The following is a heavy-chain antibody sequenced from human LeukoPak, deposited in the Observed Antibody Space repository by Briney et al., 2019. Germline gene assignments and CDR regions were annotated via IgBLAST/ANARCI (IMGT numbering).Heavy chain of an antibody. J-gene: IGHJ5*02. CDR2: ISSSGSTI. Sequence: GGSLRLSCAASGFTFSDYYMSWIRQAPGKGLEWVSYISSSGSTIYYADSVKGRFTISRDNAKNSLYLQMNSLRAEDTAVYYCARDPGHYDSSGYYGWFDPWGQGTLVTVSS. CDR3: ARDPGHYDSSGYYGWFDP. V-gene: IGHV3-11*04. CDR1: GFTFSDYY. D-gene: IGHD3-22*01.